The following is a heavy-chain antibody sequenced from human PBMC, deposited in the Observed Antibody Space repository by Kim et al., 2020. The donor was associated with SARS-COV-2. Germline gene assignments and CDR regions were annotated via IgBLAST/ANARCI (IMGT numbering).Heavy chain of an antibody. CDR1: GDSITKYY. CDR2: IYYNGLT. Sequence: SETLSLTCSVSGDSITKYYWTWIRQPPGEGLEWIGYIYYNGLTNYNPSLKSRVTISLDTSKNQFSLKLTSVTAADTAFYYCASALGVAGPAHLDYWGQGSLVSVSS. D-gene: IGHD6-19*01. CDR3: ASALGVAGPAHLDY. V-gene: IGHV4-59*01. J-gene: IGHJ4*02.